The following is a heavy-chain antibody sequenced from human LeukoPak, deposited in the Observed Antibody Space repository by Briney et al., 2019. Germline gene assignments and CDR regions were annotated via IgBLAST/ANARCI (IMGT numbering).Heavy chain of an antibody. CDR1: GFTFDDYA. CDR2: ISWDGYST. CDR3: AKVLYGSGSYGTNYYGMDV. V-gene: IGHV3-43D*04. Sequence: GGSLRLSCAASGFTFDDYAMHWVRQTPGKGLEWVSLISWDGYSTYYADSVKGRFTISRDNSKNSLYLQMNSLRAEDTALYYCAKVLYGSGSYGTNYYGMDVWGKGTTVTVSS. J-gene: IGHJ6*04. D-gene: IGHD3-10*01.